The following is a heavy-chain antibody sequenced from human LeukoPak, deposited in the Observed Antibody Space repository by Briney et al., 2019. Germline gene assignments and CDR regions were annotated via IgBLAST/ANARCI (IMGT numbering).Heavy chain of an antibody. J-gene: IGHJ5*02. CDR2: IYFTGST. CDR3: ARRYCTDGVCYLVS. Sequence: SETLSLTCTVSGGSISSYYWSWIRQPPGEGLEWIGYIYFTGSTNYNPSLESRVTMSVDTSNNQFSLKLSSVTAADTAVYYCARRYCTDGVCYLVSWGQGTLVTVSS. D-gene: IGHD2-8*01. CDR1: GGSISSYY. V-gene: IGHV4-59*12.